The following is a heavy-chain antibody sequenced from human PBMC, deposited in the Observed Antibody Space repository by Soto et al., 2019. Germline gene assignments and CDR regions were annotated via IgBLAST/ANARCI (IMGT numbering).Heavy chain of an antibody. Sequence: ASETLSLTCTVSGGPVSSGSYYWSWIRQPPGKGLEWIGYIYYSGSTNYNPSLKSRVTISVDTSKNQFSLKLSSVTAADTAVYYCARGGELELHYYGMDVWGQGTTVTVSS. CDR3: ARGGELELHYYGMDV. J-gene: IGHJ6*02. CDR1: GGPVSSGSYY. D-gene: IGHD1-7*01. V-gene: IGHV4-61*01. CDR2: IYYSGST.